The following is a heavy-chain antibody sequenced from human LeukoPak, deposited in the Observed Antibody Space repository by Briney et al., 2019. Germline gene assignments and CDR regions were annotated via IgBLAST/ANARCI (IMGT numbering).Heavy chain of an antibody. J-gene: IGHJ5*02. D-gene: IGHD6-13*01. CDR3: AREGIAAAGTGNWFDP. V-gene: IGHV4-59*01. Sequence: SETLSLTCTVSGGSISSYYWSWIRQPPGKGLEWIGYIYYSGSTNYNPSLKSRVTISVDTSKNQFSLKLSSVTAADTAVYYCAREGIAAAGTGNWFDPWGQGTLVTVSS. CDR1: GGSISSYY. CDR2: IYYSGST.